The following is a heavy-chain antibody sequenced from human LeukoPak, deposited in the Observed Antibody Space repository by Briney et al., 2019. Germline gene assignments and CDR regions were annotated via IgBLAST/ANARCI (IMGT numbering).Heavy chain of an antibody. CDR2: MNPNSGNT. CDR1: GYTFTSYD. V-gene: IGHV1-8*01. Sequence: GASVTVPCKASGYTFTSYDINWVRQAPGQGLEWMGWMNPNSGNTGYAQKFQGRATMTTNTSISTAYMELSSLRSEDTAVYYCARVGLQYYYYYYMDVWGKGTTVTVSS. CDR3: ARVGLQYYYYYYMDV. J-gene: IGHJ6*03.